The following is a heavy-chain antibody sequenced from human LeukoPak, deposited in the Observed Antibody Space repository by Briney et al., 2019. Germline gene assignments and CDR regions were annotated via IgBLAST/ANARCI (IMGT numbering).Heavy chain of an antibody. CDR3: ARDVPYGATTLDY. V-gene: IGHV3-7*01. D-gene: IGHD4/OR15-4a*01. CDR1: GFTFSSYW. CDR2: IKQDGSEK. J-gene: IGHJ4*02. Sequence: GGSLRLSCAASGFTFSSYWMSWVRQAPGKGLEWVANIKQDGSEKYYVDSVKGRFTISRDNAKNSLYLQMNSLRAEDTAVYYCARDVPYGATTLDYWGQGTVVTVSS.